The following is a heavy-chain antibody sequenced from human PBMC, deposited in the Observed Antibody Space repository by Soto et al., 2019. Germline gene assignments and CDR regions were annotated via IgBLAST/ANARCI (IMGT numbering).Heavy chain of an antibody. V-gene: IGHV4-34*01. Sequence: PSETLSLTCTVSGGSISSYYWSWIRQPPGKGLEWIGEINHSGSTNYNPSLKSRVTISVDTSKNQFSLKLSSVTAADTAVYYCAREGPVLRYFDWLAYYFDYWGQGTLVTVSS. CDR3: AREGPVLRYFDWLAYYFDY. D-gene: IGHD3-9*01. CDR1: GGSISSYY. J-gene: IGHJ4*02. CDR2: INHSGST.